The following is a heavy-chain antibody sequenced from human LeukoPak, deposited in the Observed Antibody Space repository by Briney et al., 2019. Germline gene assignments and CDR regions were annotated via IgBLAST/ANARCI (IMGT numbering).Heavy chain of an antibody. J-gene: IGHJ4*02. CDR2: ISAYNANT. Sequence: ASVKVSCTASVYTFTNYGISWVRQAPGQGLEWMGRISAYNANTNYAQRLQGRVTMTTDTSTSTAYMELRSLRSDDTAVYFCARDYYSGSYYGDYWGQGTLVTVSS. CDR3: ARDYYSGSYYGDY. D-gene: IGHD1-26*01. CDR1: VYTFTNYG. V-gene: IGHV1-18*01.